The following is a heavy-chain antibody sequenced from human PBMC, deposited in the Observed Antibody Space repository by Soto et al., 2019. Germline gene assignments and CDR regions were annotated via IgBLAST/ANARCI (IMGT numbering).Heavy chain of an antibody. CDR3: ARAVYYYDSSGYYLGY. J-gene: IGHJ4*02. CDR2: INPNSGGT. V-gene: IGHV1-2*02. D-gene: IGHD3-22*01. CDR1: GYTFTGYY. Sequence: ASVKVSCKASGYTFTGYYMHWVRQAPGQGLEWMGWINPNSGGTNYAQKFQGRVTMTRDTSISTAYMELSRLRSDDTAVYYCARAVYYYDSSGYYLGYWGQGTLVTVSS.